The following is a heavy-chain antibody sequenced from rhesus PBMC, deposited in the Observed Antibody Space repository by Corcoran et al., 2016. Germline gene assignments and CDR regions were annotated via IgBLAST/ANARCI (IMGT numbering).Heavy chain of an antibody. J-gene: IGHJ4*01. D-gene: IGHD6-31*01. CDR3: ARDLTYSSGWYGFDY. CDR2: IYGGSGST. V-gene: IGHV4S7*01. CDR1: GGSISGYYL. Sequence: QVQLQESGPGVVKPSETLSLTCAVSGGSISGYYLWSWIRQPPGKGLEWIGYIYGGSGSTSYNPSLKSLVIISIDTAKNQLALKLSSVTTADTAVYYCARDLTYSSGWYGFDYWGQGVLVTVSS.